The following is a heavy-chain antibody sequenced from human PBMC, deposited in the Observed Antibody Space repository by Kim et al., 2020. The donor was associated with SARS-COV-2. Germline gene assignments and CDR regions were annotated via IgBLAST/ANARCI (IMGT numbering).Heavy chain of an antibody. V-gene: IGHV3-43D*03. CDR3: AKIGSYDILTGYFDAFDI. J-gene: IGHJ3*02. D-gene: IGHD3-9*01. Sequence: KGRFTSSRDNSKNSLYLQMNSLRAEDTALYYCAKIGSYDILTGYFDAFDIWGQGTMVTVSS.